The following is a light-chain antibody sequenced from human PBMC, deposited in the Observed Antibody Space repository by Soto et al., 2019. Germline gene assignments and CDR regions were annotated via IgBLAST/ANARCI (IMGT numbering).Light chain of an antibody. Sequence: QSALTQPASVSGSPGQSITISCTGTTSDVGTYNLVSWYQQHPGKAPKVMIYEVNRRPSGVSSRFSGSKSGNTASLTISGLQAEDEADYYCCSYAARSTYVFGTGTKLTVL. J-gene: IGLJ1*01. V-gene: IGLV2-23*02. CDR3: CSYAARSTYV. CDR1: TSDVGTYNL. CDR2: EVN.